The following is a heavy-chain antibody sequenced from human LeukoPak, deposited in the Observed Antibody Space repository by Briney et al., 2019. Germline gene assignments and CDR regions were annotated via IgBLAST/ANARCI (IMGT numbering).Heavy chain of an antibody. Sequence: SQTLSLTCAISGDSVSSNSAAWDWVRQSQSRGLEWGGRTYYRSKWYNDYAVSVKSRITINPDTSKNQFSLQLNSATPEDTAVYYCARVGYGDYRYYFDYWGQGTLVTVSS. CDR3: ARVGYGDYRYYFDY. J-gene: IGHJ4*02. CDR2: TYYRSKWYN. CDR1: GDSVSSNSAA. D-gene: IGHD4-17*01. V-gene: IGHV6-1*01.